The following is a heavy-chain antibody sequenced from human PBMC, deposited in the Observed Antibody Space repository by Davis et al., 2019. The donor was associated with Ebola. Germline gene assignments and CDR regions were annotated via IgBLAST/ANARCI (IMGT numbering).Heavy chain of an antibody. CDR1: GFTFSSHW. Sequence: GESLKISCAASGFTFSSHWMNWVRQAPGKGLEWVANIKQDGSEKYYVDSVKGRFTISRDNSKNTLYLQMNSLRAEDTAVYYCARGHEYSNTYYYYYYGMDVWGQGTTVTVSS. V-gene: IGHV3-7*01. J-gene: IGHJ6*02. CDR3: ARGHEYSNTYYYYYYGMDV. D-gene: IGHD4-11*01. CDR2: IKQDGSEK.